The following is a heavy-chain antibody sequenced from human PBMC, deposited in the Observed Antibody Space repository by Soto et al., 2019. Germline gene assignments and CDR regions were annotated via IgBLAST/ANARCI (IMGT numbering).Heavy chain of an antibody. D-gene: IGHD3-16*01. J-gene: IGHJ4*02. CDR1: GFTFSSYG. Sequence: QVQLVESGGGVVQPGRSLRLSCAASGFTFSSYGMHWVRQAPGKGLEWVAVISYDGSNKYYADSVKGRFTISRDNSKNTLYLQMNSLRAEDTAVYYCAKDAGLGGLYGYFDYWGQGTLVTVSS. CDR3: AKDAGLGGLYGYFDY. CDR2: ISYDGSNK. V-gene: IGHV3-30*18.